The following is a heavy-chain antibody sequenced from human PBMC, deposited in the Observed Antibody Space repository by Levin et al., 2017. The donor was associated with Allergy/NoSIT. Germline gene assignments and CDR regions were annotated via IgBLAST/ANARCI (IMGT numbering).Heavy chain of an antibody. CDR2: ISDDGKNK. CDR1: GFTFRNSA. Sequence: GGSLRLSCGASGFTFRNSAMHWVRQAPGKGLDWVIFISDDGKNKCYADSVKGRFTISRDDSKNTVYLQMNSLRTEDTAVYYCVKDRTWAWSFDQWGQGTVVTVSS. CDR3: VKDRTWAWSFDQ. D-gene: IGHD2-2*01. J-gene: IGHJ5*02. V-gene: IGHV3-30*18.